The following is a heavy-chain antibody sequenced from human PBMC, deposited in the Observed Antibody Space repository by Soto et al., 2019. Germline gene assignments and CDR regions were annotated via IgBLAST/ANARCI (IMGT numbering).Heavy chain of an antibody. Sequence: SETLSLTCTVSGGSISGYYWSWIRQPPGKGLEWIGYIYYSGSANYNPSLKSRVTISVDTSKNQFSLKLSSVTAADTAVYYCARPLSYCSGGSCDAFDIWGQGTMVTVS. CDR2: IYYSGSA. J-gene: IGHJ3*02. CDR1: GGSISGYY. CDR3: ARPLSYCSGGSCDAFDI. V-gene: IGHV4-59*08. D-gene: IGHD2-15*01.